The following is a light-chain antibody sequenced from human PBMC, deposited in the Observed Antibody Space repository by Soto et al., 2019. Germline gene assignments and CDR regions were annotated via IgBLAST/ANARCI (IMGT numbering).Light chain of an antibody. Sequence: QSVLTQPPSVSAAPGQKVTISCSGSTSNIGKAHVSWYLHLPGTAPKLLIYDNNRRPSGIPDRLSGSKSGTSATLGITGLQTGDEADYYCGTWDTSLSAWVFGGGTKLTVL. J-gene: IGLJ3*02. CDR2: DNN. CDR3: GTWDTSLSAWV. CDR1: TSNIGKAH. V-gene: IGLV1-51*01.